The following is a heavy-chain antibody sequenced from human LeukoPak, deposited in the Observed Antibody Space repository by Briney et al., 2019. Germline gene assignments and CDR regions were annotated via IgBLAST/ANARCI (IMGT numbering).Heavy chain of an antibody. CDR2: ISGSGGST. CDR3: AKVHLYYYDSSGYYDY. Sequence: GGSLRLSCAASGFTFSSYGMSWVRQAPGKGLEWVSAISGSGGSTYYADSVKGRFTISRDNSKNTLYLQMNSLRAEDTAVYYCAKVHLYYYDSSGYYDYWGQGTLVTVSS. D-gene: IGHD3-22*01. V-gene: IGHV3-23*01. CDR1: GFTFSSYG. J-gene: IGHJ4*02.